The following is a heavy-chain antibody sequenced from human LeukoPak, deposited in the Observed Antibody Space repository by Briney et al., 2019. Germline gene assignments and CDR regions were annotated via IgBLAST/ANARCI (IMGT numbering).Heavy chain of an antibody. Sequence: GESLKISCQGSGYNFINYWIGWVRQMPGKGLEWMGIIYPGDSDTRYSPSFQGQVTISADKSISTAYLQWSSLKASDTAMYYCARRSYGGNSGWYFDLWGRGTLVTVSS. J-gene: IGHJ2*01. CDR1: GYNFINYW. CDR3: ARRSYGGNSGWYFDL. V-gene: IGHV5-51*01. D-gene: IGHD4-23*01. CDR2: IYPGDSDT.